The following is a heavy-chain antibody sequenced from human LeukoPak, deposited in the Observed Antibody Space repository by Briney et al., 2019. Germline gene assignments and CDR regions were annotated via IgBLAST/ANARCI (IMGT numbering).Heavy chain of an antibody. V-gene: IGHV4-30-4*08. CDR1: GGSISSGDYY. Sequence: SQTLSLTCTVSGGSISSGDYYWSWIRQPPGKGLEWIGYIYYSGSTYYNPSLKSRVTISVDTSKNQFSLKLSSVTAADTAVYYCARESGRVLYYYFYYYMDVWAREPWSPSP. CDR2: IYYSGST. CDR3: ARESGRVLYYYFYYYMDV. J-gene: IGHJ6*03. D-gene: IGHD3-10*01.